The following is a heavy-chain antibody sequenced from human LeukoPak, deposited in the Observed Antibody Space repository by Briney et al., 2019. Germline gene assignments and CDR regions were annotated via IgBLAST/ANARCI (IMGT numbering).Heavy chain of an antibody. V-gene: IGHV3-13*01. Sequence: GGSLRLSCAASGFTFRSFDMHRVRQPTGQALEWVSTIGTASDTYYPGSVEGRFTLSRDNAKNSLYLQMNSLTAGDTAVYYCARGPPRGKYYYMDVWGKGTTVTVSS. J-gene: IGHJ6*03. D-gene: IGHD1-1*01. CDR1: GFTFRSFD. CDR3: ARGPPRGKYYYMDV. CDR2: IGTASDT.